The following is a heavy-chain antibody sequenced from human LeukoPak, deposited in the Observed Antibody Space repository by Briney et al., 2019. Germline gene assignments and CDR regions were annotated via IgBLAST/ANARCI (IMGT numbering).Heavy chain of an antibody. D-gene: IGHD5-24*01. J-gene: IGHJ4*02. CDR1: GGTFSSYA. CDR3: ARAGMATIKADY. CDR2: IIPIFGTA. Sequence: AASVKVSCKASGGTFSSYAISWVRQAPGQGLEWMGGIIPIFGTANYAQKFQGRVTITTDESTSTDYMELSSLRSEDTAVYYCARAGMATIKADYWGQGTLVTVSS. V-gene: IGHV1-69*05.